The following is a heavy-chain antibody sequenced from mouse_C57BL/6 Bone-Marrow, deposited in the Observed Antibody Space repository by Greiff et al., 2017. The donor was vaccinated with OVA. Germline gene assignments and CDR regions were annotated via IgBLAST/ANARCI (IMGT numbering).Heavy chain of an antibody. D-gene: IGHD1-1*01. CDR3: AREIYYGSSKAWFAY. CDR2: ISDGGSYT. V-gene: IGHV5-4*01. J-gene: IGHJ3*01. CDR1: GFTFSSYA. Sequence: EVKVEESGGGLVKPGGSLKLSCAASGFTFSSYAMSWVRQTPEKRLEWVATISDGGSYTYYPDNVKGRFTISRDNAKNNLYLQMSHLKSEDTAMYYCAREIYYGSSKAWFAYWGQGTLVTVSA.